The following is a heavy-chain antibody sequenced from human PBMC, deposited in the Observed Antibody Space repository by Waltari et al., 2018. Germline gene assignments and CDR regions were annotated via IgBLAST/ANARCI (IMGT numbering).Heavy chain of an antibody. CDR1: GVTFSRYW. Sequence: EVQLVESGGGLVQPGGSLRLSCGASGVTFSRYWMSWVRQTPGKGRQWVANINDDGSQKYYVDSVKGRVTISRDNAKNSVFLQMNSLRVEDTAVYYCAKSRGFEYWGQGALITVSS. CDR3: AKSRGFEY. CDR2: INDDGSQK. V-gene: IGHV3-7*01. J-gene: IGHJ4*02. D-gene: IGHD2-2*01.